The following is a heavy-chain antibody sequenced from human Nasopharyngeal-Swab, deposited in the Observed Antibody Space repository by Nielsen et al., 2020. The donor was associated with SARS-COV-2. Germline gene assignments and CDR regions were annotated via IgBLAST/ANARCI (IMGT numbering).Heavy chain of an antibody. Sequence: SETLSLTCTVSGYSISSGYYWGWIRQPPGKGMEWIGSIYHSGSTYYNPSLKSRVTISVDTSKNQFSLKLSSVTAADTAVYYCARVGARDYVWGSYRPNPGCYWGQGTLVTVSS. CDR1: GYSISSGYY. CDR2: IYHSGST. V-gene: IGHV4-38-2*02. J-gene: IGHJ4*02. CDR3: ARVGARDYVWGSYRPNPGCY. D-gene: IGHD3-16*02.